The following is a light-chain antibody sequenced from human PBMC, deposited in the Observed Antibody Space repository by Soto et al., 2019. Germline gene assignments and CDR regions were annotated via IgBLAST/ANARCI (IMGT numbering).Light chain of an antibody. CDR2: GAS. V-gene: IGKV3-20*01. J-gene: IGKJ2*01. Sequence: EIVLTQSPGTLSLSPGERATLSCRASQTVSNNYLAWYQQQPGRAPRLLIYGASSRATGIPDRFSGSVSGTDFTLTITRLEAEDFAVYYCQQYGSSPVTFGRGTKLEIK. CDR1: QTVSNNY. CDR3: QQYGSSPVT.